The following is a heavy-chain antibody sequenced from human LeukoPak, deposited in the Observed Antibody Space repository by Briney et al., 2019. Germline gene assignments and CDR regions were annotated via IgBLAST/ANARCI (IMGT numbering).Heavy chain of an antibody. CDR2: MYYTGST. CDR1: GGSITSHY. CDR3: ARRRDSGDYTFDS. J-gene: IGHJ4*02. V-gene: IGHV4-59*08. Sequence: SETLSLTCTVSGGSITSHYWTWIRQPPGTGLEWIAYMYYTGSTDYNPSLKSRVTISIDMSKNQLSLELNSVTAADTAVYYCARRRDSGDYTFDSWGQGTLVTVSS. D-gene: IGHD4-17*01.